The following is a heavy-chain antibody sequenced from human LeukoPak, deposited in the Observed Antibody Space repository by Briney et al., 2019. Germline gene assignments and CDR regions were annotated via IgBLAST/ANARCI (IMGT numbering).Heavy chain of an antibody. J-gene: IGHJ4*02. V-gene: IGHV3-30*04. CDR2: ISYDGSNK. Sequence: PGGSLRLSCAASGFTFNSYTLLWVRQAPGEGLEWVAAISYDGSNKYYADSVKGRFTISRDNSKNTLYLRMNSLRTDDTAVYYCARALTGTTLPNFDYWGQGTLVAVSS. CDR3: ARALTGTTLPNFDY. D-gene: IGHD1-7*01. CDR1: GFTFNSYT.